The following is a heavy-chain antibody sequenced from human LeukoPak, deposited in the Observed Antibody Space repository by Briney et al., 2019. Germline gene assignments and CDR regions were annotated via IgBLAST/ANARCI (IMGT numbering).Heavy chain of an antibody. D-gene: IGHD5-24*01. CDR2: IYYSGST. J-gene: IGHJ5*02. Sequence: SETLSLTCAVSGGSISSSSYYWGWIRHPPGKWLEWIGSIYYSGSTYYNPSLKSRVTISADTSKNQFSLKLSSVTAADTAVYYCARGRGMATISDWFDPWGQRTLVTVSS. CDR3: ARGRGMATISDWFDP. CDR1: GGSISSSSYY. V-gene: IGHV4-39*07.